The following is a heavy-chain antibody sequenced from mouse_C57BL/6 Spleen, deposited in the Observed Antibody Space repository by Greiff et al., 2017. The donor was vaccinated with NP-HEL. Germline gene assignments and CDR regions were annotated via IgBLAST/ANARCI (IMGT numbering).Heavy chain of an antibody. J-gene: IGHJ4*01. V-gene: IGHV1-15*01. D-gene: IGHD1-1*01. Sequence: VKLVESGAELVRPGASVTLSCKASGYTFTDYEMHWVKQTPVHGLEWIGAIDPETGGTAYNQTFKGKAILTADNSSSTAYMELRSLTSEDSAVYYCTRQDYGTDAMDYWGQGTSVTVSS. CDR2: IDPETGGT. CDR1: GYTFTDYE. CDR3: TRQDYGTDAMDY.